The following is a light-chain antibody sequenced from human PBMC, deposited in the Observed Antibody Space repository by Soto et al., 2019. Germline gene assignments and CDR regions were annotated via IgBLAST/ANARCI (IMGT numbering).Light chain of an antibody. J-gene: IGKJ1*01. V-gene: IGKV1-39*01. CDR2: GAS. Sequence: DIQMTQSPPSLSASVGDRVTITCRASQSISTYLNWFQHKPGKAPKVLIYGASNLQSGVLSRFSGGGSGTDFTLTISSLQPEDFATYYCQQSYSSRWTFGQGTKVEVK. CDR3: QQSYSSRWT. CDR1: QSISTY.